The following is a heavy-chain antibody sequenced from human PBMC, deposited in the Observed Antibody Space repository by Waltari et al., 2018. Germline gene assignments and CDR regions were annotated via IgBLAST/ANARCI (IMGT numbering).Heavy chain of an antibody. D-gene: IGHD2-8*01. CDR3: ARGIIVLKIDRVWDAFDI. V-gene: IGHV4-59*01. CDR1: GGSISSYY. Sequence: QVQLQESGPGLVKPSETLSLTCTVSGGSISSYYWSWIRQPPGKGLEWIGYIYYSGRTNYNPSLKSRVTISVDTSKNQFSLKLSSVTAADTAVYYCARGIIVLKIDRVWDAFDIWGQGTMVTVSS. CDR2: IYYSGRT. J-gene: IGHJ3*02.